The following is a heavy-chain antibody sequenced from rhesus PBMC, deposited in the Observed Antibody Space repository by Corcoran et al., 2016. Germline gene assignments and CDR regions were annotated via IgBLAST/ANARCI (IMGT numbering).Heavy chain of an antibody. D-gene: IGHD6-37*01. CDR3: VGRNRW. Sequence: QVQLQESGPGLVKPSETLSLTCAVSGASISSYWWSWLRQAPGKGLEWFGENNGPRCITYHNPSLNSRVTLSKDTSRNHFSLKRNSVTAADTALYYCVGRNRWWGQGVLVTVSS. J-gene: IGHJ4*01. V-gene: IGHV4-80*01. CDR2: NNGPRCIT. CDR1: GASISSYW.